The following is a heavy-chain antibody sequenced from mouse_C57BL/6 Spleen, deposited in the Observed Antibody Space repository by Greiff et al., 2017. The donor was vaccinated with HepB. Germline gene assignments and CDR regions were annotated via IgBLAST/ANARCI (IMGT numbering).Heavy chain of an antibody. Sequence: QVHVKQSGAELAKPGASVKLSCKASGYTFTSYWMHWVKQRPGKGLEWIGYINPNSGYTTYNQKFKDKATLTADKSSSPAYMQLSSLTSEDSAVYYCATSGSGGNCYLDYWGQGTTLTVSS. CDR3: ATSGSGGNCYLDY. J-gene: IGHJ2*01. CDR2: INPNSGYT. V-gene: IGHV1-7*01. D-gene: IGHD1-1*01. CDR1: GYTFTSYW.